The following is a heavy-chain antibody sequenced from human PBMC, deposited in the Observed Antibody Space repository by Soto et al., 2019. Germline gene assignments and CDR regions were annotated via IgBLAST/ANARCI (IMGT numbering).Heavy chain of an antibody. V-gene: IGHV4-34*01. CDR2: TNHSGST. CDR1: GGSFSGYY. CDR3: ARGGGVAGIYYYYYYGMDV. Sequence: SETLSLTCAVYGGSFSGYYWSWIRQPPGKGLEWIGETNHSGSTNYNPSLKSRVTISVDTSKNQFSLKLSSVTAADTAVYYCARGGGVAGIYYYYYYGMDVWGQGTTVTVSS. D-gene: IGHD6-19*01. J-gene: IGHJ6*02.